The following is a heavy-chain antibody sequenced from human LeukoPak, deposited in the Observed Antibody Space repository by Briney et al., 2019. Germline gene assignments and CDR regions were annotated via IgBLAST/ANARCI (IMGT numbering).Heavy chain of an antibody. CDR1: GFTFSSYS. CDR3: ARSIQFASWFDP. CDR2: ITSSSSTI. V-gene: IGHV3-48*01. D-gene: IGHD5-24*01. J-gene: IGHJ5*02. Sequence: GGSLRLSCAASGFTFSSYSMQWVRQTPGKGLDWVSYITSSSSTIYYADSVKGRFTISRDNAKNSLYLQMNSLTAEDTAVYYCARSIQFASWFDPWGQGTLVIVSS.